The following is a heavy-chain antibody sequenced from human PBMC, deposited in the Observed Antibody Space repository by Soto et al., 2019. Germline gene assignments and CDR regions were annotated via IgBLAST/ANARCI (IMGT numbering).Heavy chain of an antibody. J-gene: IGHJ4*02. D-gene: IGHD2-15*01. CDR3: ARAVGVSRVVVVAATRGYFDY. CDR1: GGSISSYY. V-gene: IGHV4-59*01. Sequence: SETLSLTCTVSGGSISSYYWSWIRQPPGKGLERIGYIYYSGSTNYNPSLKSRVTISVDTSKNQFSLKLSSVTAADTAVYYCARAVGVSRVVVVAATRGYFDYWGQGTLVTVSS. CDR2: IYYSGST.